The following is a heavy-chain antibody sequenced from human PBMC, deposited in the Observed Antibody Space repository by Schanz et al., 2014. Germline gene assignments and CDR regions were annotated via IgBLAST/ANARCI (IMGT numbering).Heavy chain of an antibody. CDR3: ARDGAELYYFDD. D-gene: IGHD1-1*01. CDR2: ISGSGVST. J-gene: IGHJ4*02. Sequence: EVQLVESGGGLVKPGGSLRLSCAASGFTFSSYAMSWVRQAPGKGLEWISAISGSGVSTHYADSVKGRFTISRDNAKNSLYLQMNGLRAEDTAVFYCARDGAELYYFDDWGQGTLVTVSS. CDR1: GFTFSSYA. V-gene: IGHV3-23*04.